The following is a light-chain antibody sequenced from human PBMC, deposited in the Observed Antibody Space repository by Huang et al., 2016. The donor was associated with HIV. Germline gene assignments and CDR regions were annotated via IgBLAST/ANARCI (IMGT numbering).Light chain of an antibody. CDR3: QQRFT. CDR2: CAS. J-gene: IGKJ3*01. CDR1: QNISSF. V-gene: IGKV3-11*01. Sequence: EIVLTQSPATLSLSPGGRATLSCRASQNISSFLAWYQQGAGQAPRLLIYCASNRATGIPARFSGSGSGTDFTLTINNLEPGDFAVYYCQQRFTFGPGTKVDIK.